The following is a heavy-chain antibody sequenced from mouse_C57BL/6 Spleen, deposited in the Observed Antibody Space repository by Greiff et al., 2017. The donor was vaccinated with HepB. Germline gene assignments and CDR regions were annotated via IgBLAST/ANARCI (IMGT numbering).Heavy chain of an antibody. J-gene: IGHJ1*03. CDR3: AREGFITTVVAHDWYFDV. D-gene: IGHD1-1*01. V-gene: IGHV5-4*01. Sequence: DVQLVESGGGLVKPGGSLKLSCAASGFTFSSYAMSWVRQTPEKRLEWVATISDGGSYTYYPDNVKGRFTIARDNAKNNLYLQMSHLKSEATAMYYCAREGFITTVVAHDWYFDVWGTGTTVTVSS. CDR2: ISDGGSYT. CDR1: GFTFSSYA.